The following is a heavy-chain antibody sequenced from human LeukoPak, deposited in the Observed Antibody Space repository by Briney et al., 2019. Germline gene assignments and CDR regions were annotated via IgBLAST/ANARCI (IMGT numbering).Heavy chain of an antibody. J-gene: IGHJ3*02. CDR2: IYYSGST. D-gene: IGHD1-26*01. CDR3: ARTNGRAFDI. CDR1: GGSISSYY. Sequence: PSETLSLTCTVSGGSISSYYWSWIRQPPGKGLEWIGYIYYSGSTNYNPSLKSRVTISVDTSKNQFSLKLSSVTAADTAVYYCARTNGRAFDIWGQGTMVTVSS. V-gene: IGHV4-59*08.